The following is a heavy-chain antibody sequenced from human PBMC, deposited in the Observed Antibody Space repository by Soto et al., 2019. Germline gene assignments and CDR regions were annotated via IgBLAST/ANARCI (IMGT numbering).Heavy chain of an antibody. Sequence: GGSLRLSCAASGFTFSSYGMHWVRQAPGKGLEWVAVISYDGSNKYYADSLKGRFTVSRDNSKNTLYPQMSSLRAEDTAVYYCVKDGSSGWPYYYGMDVWGQGTTVTVSS. D-gene: IGHD6-19*01. CDR3: VKDGSSGWPYYYGMDV. V-gene: IGHV3-30*18. CDR1: GFTFSSYG. J-gene: IGHJ6*02. CDR2: ISYDGSNK.